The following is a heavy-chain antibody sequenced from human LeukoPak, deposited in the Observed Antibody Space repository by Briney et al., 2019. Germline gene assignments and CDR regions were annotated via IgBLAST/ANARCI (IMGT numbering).Heavy chain of an antibody. J-gene: IGHJ4*02. V-gene: IGHV1-2*02. CDR1: GYTFTGYY. CDR3: ARESPRAYSSSWPGAFDY. CDR2: INPNSGGT. Sequence: GASVKVSCKASGYTFTGYYMHWVRQAPGQGLEWMGWINPNSGGTNYAQKFQGRVTMTRDTSISTAYMELSRLRSDDTAVYYCARESPRAYSSSWPGAFDYWGQGTLVTVSS. D-gene: IGHD6-13*01.